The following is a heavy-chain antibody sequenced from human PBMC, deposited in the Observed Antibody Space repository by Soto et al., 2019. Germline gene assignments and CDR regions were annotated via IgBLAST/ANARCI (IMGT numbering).Heavy chain of an antibody. CDR1: GFTISSHS. J-gene: IGHJ4*02. D-gene: IGHD3-22*01. V-gene: IGHV3-21*01. Sequence: EVQLVESGGGLVKPGGSLRLSCAASGFTISSHSMNWVRQAPGKGLEWVSSISSSSTYIYYADSVKGRFTISRDNAKNSLYLQMNSLRAEDTAVYYCASHPRDSSGYWYYFDYWGQGTLVTVYS. CDR3: ASHPRDSSGYWYYFDY. CDR2: ISSSSTYI.